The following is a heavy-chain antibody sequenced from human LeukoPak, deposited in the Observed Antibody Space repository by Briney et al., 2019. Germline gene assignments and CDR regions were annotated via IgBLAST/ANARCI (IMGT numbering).Heavy chain of an antibody. D-gene: IGHD2-2*01. CDR1: GGSISSYY. CDR2: IYTSGST. Sequence: SETLSLTCTVSGGSISSYYWSWIRQPAGKGLEWIGRIYTSGSTNYNPSLKSRVTMSVDTSKNQFSLKLSSVAAADTAVYYCARGWSSSTSPYYYYYMDVWGKGTTVTISS. CDR3: ARGWSSSTSPYYYYYMDV. J-gene: IGHJ6*03. V-gene: IGHV4-4*07.